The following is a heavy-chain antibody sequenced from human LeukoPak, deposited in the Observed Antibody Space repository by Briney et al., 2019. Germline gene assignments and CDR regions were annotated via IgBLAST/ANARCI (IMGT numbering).Heavy chain of an antibody. CDR1: GGSFSGYF. CDR3: ARGPATADYYYFYYMDV. J-gene: IGHJ6*03. V-gene: IGHV4-34*01. Sequence: SETLSLTRVVYGGSFSGYFWSWIRQPPGKGLEWIGEINHSGSTNYNPSLKSRVTISIDTSKNQFSLKLSSVTAADTAVYYCARGPATADYYYFYYMDVWGKGTTVTVSS. CDR2: INHSGST. D-gene: IGHD6-13*01.